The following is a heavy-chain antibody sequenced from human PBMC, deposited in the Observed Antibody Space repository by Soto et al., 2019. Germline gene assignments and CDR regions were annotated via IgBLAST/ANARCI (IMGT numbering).Heavy chain of an antibody. CDR1: GYTFTSYD. CDR2: MNPNSGNT. Sequence: ASVKVSCKASGYTFTSYDINWVRQATGQGLEWMGWMNPNSGNTGYAQKFQGRVTMTRNTSISTAYMELSSLRSEDTAVYYCARCPLDLPHYHYYMDGWGKGSTVPVSS. CDR3: ARCPLDLPHYHYYMDG. J-gene: IGHJ6*03. V-gene: IGHV1-8*01.